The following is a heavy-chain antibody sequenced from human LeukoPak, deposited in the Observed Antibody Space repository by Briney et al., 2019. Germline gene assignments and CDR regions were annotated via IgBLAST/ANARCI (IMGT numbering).Heavy chain of an antibody. CDR3: ARGGGYYDSSGYYAIDY. CDR1: GFTFSSYA. D-gene: IGHD3-22*01. V-gene: IGHV3-33*01. CDR2: IWYDVSNE. J-gene: IGHJ4*02. Sequence: GGSLRLSCAASGFTFSSYATQWVRQAPGKGLEWVAVIWYDVSNEYYADSVKGRFTISRDKSTHTLYLQMKSLGAEETAVYYCARGGGYYDSSGYYAIDYWGQGTLVTVSS.